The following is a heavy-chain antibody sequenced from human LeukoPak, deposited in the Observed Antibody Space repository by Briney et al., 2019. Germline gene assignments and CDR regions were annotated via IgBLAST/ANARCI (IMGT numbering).Heavy chain of an antibody. V-gene: IGHV4-59*06. CDR2: IYYSGST. D-gene: IGHD3-22*01. J-gene: IGHJ4*02. CDR3: ASYYYDSRFFDY. CDR1: GGSVSGYY. Sequence: SETLSLTCAVDGGSVSGYYWSWVSQQRREGREWIVYIYYSGSTYYNPSLTSRVTISIDTSENQFSLKLSSVTAADTAVYYCASYYYDSRFFDYWGQGTLVTVSS.